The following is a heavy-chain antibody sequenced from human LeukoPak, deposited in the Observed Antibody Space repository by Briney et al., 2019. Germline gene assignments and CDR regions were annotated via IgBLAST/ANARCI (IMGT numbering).Heavy chain of an antibody. J-gene: IGHJ4*02. CDR1: GGSISSGSYY. CDR2: IYTSGST. Sequence: PSETLSLTCTVSGGSISSGSYYWRWIRQPAGKGLEWIGRIYTSGSTNYNPSLKSRVTISVDTSKNQFSLKLSSVTAADTAVYYCARVARSSSGLLFDYWGQGTLVTVSS. CDR3: ARVARSSSGLLFDY. D-gene: IGHD6-6*01. V-gene: IGHV4-61*02.